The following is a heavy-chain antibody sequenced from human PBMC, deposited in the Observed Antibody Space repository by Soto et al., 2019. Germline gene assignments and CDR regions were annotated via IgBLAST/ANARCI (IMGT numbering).Heavy chain of an antibody. CDR3: ARSPRYYDSSGALDP. CDR1: GYTFTSYG. Sequence: ASVKVSCKASGYTFTSYGISWVRQAPGQGLEWMGWISAYNGNTNYAQKLQGRVTMTTDTSTSTAYMELRSLRSDDTAVYYCARSPRYYDSSGALDPWGQGTLVTVSS. CDR2: ISAYNGNT. V-gene: IGHV1-18*01. J-gene: IGHJ5*02. D-gene: IGHD3-22*01.